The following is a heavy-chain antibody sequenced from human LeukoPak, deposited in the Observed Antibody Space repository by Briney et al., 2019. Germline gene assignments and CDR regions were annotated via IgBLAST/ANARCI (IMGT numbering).Heavy chain of an antibody. CDR3: ARLGTIAAAGSPDY. D-gene: IGHD6-13*01. V-gene: IGHV3-23*01. J-gene: IGHJ4*01. Sequence: PGGSLRLSCAASGFTFGSYAMTWVRQAPGKGLEWVSVITGSESSTYYADSVRGRFTISRDNAKNSLYLQMNSLRAEDTAVYYCARLGTIAAAGSPDYWGQGTLVTVSS. CDR2: ITGSESST. CDR1: GFTFGSYA.